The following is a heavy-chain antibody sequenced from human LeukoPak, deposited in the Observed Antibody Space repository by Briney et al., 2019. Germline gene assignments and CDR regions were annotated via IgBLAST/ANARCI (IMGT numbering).Heavy chain of an antibody. CDR2: IYYSGST. CDR1: GGSISSGDYY. J-gene: IGHJ4*02. D-gene: IGHD1-7*01. V-gene: IGHV4-30-4*01. CDR3: ARAGAGTTIDY. Sequence: SETLSPTCTVSGGSISSGDYYWSWIRQPPGKGLEWIGYIYYSGSTYYNPSLKSRVTISVDTSKNQFSLKLSSVTAADTAVYYCARAGAGTTIDYWGQGTLVTVSS.